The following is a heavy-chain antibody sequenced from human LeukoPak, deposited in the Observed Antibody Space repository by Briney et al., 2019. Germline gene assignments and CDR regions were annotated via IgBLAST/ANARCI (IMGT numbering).Heavy chain of an antibody. CDR1: GGSFSDYY. Sequence: SGTLSLTCAVYGGSFSDYYWTWIRQPPGKGLEWIGEINHSGSPNDNPSLKSRVSISFDTSKNQFSLKLTSVTAADTAVYYCGSRRTAMFGVINGPIDYWGQGTLVTVSS. J-gene: IGHJ4*02. CDR3: GSRRTAMFGVINGPIDY. V-gene: IGHV4-34*01. CDR2: INHSGSP. D-gene: IGHD3-3*01.